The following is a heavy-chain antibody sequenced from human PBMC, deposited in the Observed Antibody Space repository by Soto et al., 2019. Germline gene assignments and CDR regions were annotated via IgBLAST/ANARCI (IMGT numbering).Heavy chain of an antibody. Sequence: SVKVSCKASGGTFSRYAINWVRQAPGQGLEWMGGIIPMFGKANYAQKFQGRVTITADESTSTGYLELRSLTSEDTAAYYCARDGTLYDSSGYYYLYWGQGTRVTVSS. CDR3: ARDGTLYDSSGYYYLY. CDR1: GGTFSRYA. CDR2: IIPMFGKA. J-gene: IGHJ4*02. D-gene: IGHD3-22*01. V-gene: IGHV1-69*13.